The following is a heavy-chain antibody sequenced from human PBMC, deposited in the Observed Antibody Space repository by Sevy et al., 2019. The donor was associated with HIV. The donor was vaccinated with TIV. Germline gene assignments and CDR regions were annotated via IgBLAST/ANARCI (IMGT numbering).Heavy chain of an antibody. V-gene: IGHV3-11*01. D-gene: IGHD3-3*01. CDR2: ISSSGSTI. J-gene: IGHJ6*02. CDR3: ARDQAIFGVVIMTCYGMDV. CDR1: GFTFSDYY. Sequence: GGSLRLSCAASGFTFSDYYMSWIRQAPGKGLEWVSYISSSGSTIYYADTVKGRFTISRDTAKNSLYLQMNSLRAEETAVYYCARDQAIFGVVIMTCYGMDVWGQGTTVTVSS.